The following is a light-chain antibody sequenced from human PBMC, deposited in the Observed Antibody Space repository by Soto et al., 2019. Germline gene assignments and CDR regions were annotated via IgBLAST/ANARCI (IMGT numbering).Light chain of an antibody. CDR1: QSVSSSY. Sequence: EIVLTQSPGTLSLSPGERATLSCRASQSVSSSYLAWYQQKPGQAPRLLIYGASSRATGIPDRFSGSGSGTDFTLTISRLELEDFAVYYCQQYGSPVTLGAGTKVDIK. CDR2: GAS. CDR3: QQYGSPVT. J-gene: IGKJ4*01. V-gene: IGKV3-20*01.